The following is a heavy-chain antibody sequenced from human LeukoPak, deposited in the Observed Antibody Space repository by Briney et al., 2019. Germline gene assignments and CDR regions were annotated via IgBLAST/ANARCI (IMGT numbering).Heavy chain of an antibody. CDR2: IFPDDSDT. CDR3: ARQRGASGTINWLDP. J-gene: IGHJ5*02. V-gene: IGHV5-51*01. Sequence: GESLKISCKSSGYSFTTYWIGWARQLPGEGLEWMGVIFPDDSDTRYSPSFQGQVTISADKSISTTYLQWTSLKASDSAMYYCARQRGASGTINWLDPWGQGTLVTVSS. D-gene: IGHD3-10*01. CDR1: GYSFTTYW.